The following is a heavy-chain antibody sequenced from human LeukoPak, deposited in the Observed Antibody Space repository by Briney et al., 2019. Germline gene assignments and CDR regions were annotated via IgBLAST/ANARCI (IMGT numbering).Heavy chain of an antibody. V-gene: IGHV1-8*02. D-gene: IGHD3-9*01. J-gene: IGHJ1*01. CDR3: ARGPFWVVRH. Sequence: GASVKVSCKASGYTFTGYYMHWVRQATGQGLEWMGWMNPNSGNTGYAQKFQGRVTMTRNTSISTAYMELSSLRSEDTAVYYCARGPFWVVRHWGQGTLVTVSS. CDR1: GYTFTGYY. CDR2: MNPNSGNT.